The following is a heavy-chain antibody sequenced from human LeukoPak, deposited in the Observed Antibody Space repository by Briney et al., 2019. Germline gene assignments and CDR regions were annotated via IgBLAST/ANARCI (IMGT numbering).Heavy chain of an antibody. J-gene: IGHJ4*02. CDR2: IKSKTDGGTT. D-gene: IGHD3-9*01. V-gene: IGHV3-15*01. Sequence: GGSLRLSCAASGFTFSNAWMSWVRQAPGKGLEWVVRIKSKTDGGTTDYAAPVKGRFTISRDDSKNTLYLQMNSLKTEDTAVYYCTSKYFASWGQGTLVTVSS. CDR3: TSKYFAS. CDR1: GFTFSNAW.